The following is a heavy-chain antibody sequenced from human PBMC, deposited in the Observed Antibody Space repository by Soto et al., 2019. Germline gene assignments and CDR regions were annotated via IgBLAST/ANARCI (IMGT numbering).Heavy chain of an antibody. Sequence: SVKVSCKDCGVTFISYSISWLRQAGREGLEWMGGIIPIFGTAIYAQKFQGRVTITADESTSTAYMELSSLRSEDTAVYYCARDILHSVAGTGTHSDIWGQGTMVTVSS. CDR2: IIPIFGTA. CDR3: ARDILHSVAGTGTHSDI. D-gene: IGHD6-19*01. V-gene: IGHV1-69*13. J-gene: IGHJ3*02. CDR1: GVTFISYS.